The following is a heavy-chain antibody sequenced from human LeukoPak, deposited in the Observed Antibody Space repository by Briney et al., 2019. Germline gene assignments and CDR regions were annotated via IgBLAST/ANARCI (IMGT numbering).Heavy chain of an antibody. J-gene: IGHJ6*03. V-gene: IGHV3-30*01. CDR1: GFTFSSYA. CDR3: AREGGSYSGRYYYYMDV. CDR2: ISYDGSNK. Sequence: QSGGSLRLSCAASGFTFSSYAMHWVRQAPGKGLEWVAVISYDGSNKYYADSVKGRFTISRDNSKNTLYLQMNSLRAEDTAVYYCAREGGSYSGRYYYYMDVWGKGTTVTVSS. D-gene: IGHD1-26*01.